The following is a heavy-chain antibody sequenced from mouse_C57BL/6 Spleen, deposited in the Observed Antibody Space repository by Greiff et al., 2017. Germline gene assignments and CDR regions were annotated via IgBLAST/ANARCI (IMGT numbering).Heavy chain of an antibody. J-gene: IGHJ1*03. Sequence: DVQLVESGGGLVKPGGSLKLSCAASGFTFSDYGMHWVRQAPEKGLEWVAYISSVSSTIYYADTVKGRFTISRDNAKNTLFLQMTSLRSEDTAMYYCARPGLLNWYFDVWGTGTTVTVSS. CDR1: GFTFSDYG. CDR3: ARPGLLNWYFDV. V-gene: IGHV5-17*01. CDR2: ISSVSSTI. D-gene: IGHD3-1*01.